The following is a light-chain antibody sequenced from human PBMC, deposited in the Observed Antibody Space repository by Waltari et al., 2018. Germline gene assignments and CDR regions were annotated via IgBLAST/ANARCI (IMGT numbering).Light chain of an antibody. CDR3: SSYAGSKGWV. Sequence: SALTQPPSASGSPGQSVTISCTGTSSDVGGYNYVSWYQQHPGKAPKLMIYEFSKRPSGVPDRFSGSKSGNTASLTVSGLQAEDEADYYCSSYAGSKGWVFGGGTKLTVL. CDR2: EFS. CDR1: SSDVGGYNY. V-gene: IGLV2-8*01. J-gene: IGLJ3*02.